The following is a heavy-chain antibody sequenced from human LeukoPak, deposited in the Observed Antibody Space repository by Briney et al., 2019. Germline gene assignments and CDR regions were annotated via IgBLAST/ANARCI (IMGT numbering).Heavy chain of an antibody. CDR2: ISSSGDST. D-gene: IGHD1-26*01. CDR3: VKTGRGGYYDY. J-gene: IGHJ4*02. CDR1: RFTFSSLA. V-gene: IGHV3-64D*09. Sequence: GGSLRLSCSASRFTFSSLAMHWVRQAQGRGLEYVSAISSSGDSTYYADSVKGRFNISRDNSKNTLYLQMSSLRPEDTAVYYGVKTGRGGYYDYWGQGTLVTVSS.